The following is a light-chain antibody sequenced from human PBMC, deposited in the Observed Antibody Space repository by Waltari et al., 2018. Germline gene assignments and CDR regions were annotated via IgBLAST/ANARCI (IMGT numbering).Light chain of an antibody. CDR2: WAS. Sequence: DIVMTQSPDSLTVSPGERATINCKSSQSVLYSSNNKNYLTWYQQKPGQPPKLLIYWASTRESGVPDRFSGSGSGTDFTLTITSLQAEYVAVYYCQQYYSVPPTFGQGTKLEIK. CDR1: QSVLYSSNNKNY. CDR3: QQYYSVPPT. J-gene: IGKJ2*01. V-gene: IGKV4-1*01.